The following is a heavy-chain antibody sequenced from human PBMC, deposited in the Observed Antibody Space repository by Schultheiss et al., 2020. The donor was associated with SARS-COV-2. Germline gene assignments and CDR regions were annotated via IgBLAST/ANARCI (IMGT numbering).Heavy chain of an antibody. Sequence: GESLKISCAASGFTFDDYAMHWVRQAPGKGLEWVAVISYDGSNKYYADSVKGRFTISRDNSKNTLYLQMNSLRAEDTAVYYCARFSYDYGDYDGDFFDYWGQGTLVTVSS. CDR2: ISYDGSNK. CDR3: ARFSYDYGDYDGDFFDY. J-gene: IGHJ4*02. D-gene: IGHD4-17*01. CDR1: GFTFDDYA. V-gene: IGHV3-30-3*01.